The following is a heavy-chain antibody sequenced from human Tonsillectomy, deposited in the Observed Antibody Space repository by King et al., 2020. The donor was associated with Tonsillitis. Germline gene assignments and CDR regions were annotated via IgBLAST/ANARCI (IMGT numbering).Heavy chain of an antibody. CDR1: DDSINNFY. V-gene: IGHV4-59*01. D-gene: IGHD3-3*01. CDR3: ARGRWLSY. CDR2: IHYSGST. Sequence: VQLQESGPGLVKPSETLSLTCTVSDDSINNFYWSWLRQPPEKGLEWVGYIHYSGSTNYNPSLKSRVTISIDTSKNQFSLKLSSVTAADTAVYYCARGRWLSYWAQGTLVTVSS. J-gene: IGHJ4*02.